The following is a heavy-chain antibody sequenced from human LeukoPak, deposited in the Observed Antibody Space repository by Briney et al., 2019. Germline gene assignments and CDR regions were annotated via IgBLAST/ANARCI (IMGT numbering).Heavy chain of an antibody. V-gene: IGHV3-11*03. Sequence: GGSLRLSCAASGFTFSDYYMSWIRRAPGKGLEWVSYISSSSSYTNYADSVKGRFTISRDNAKNTLYLQMNSLRTEDTAVYYCAKAEGYDILTGLDYWGQGTLVTVSS. J-gene: IGHJ4*02. CDR2: ISSSSSYT. CDR1: GFTFSDYY. CDR3: AKAEGYDILTGLDY. D-gene: IGHD3-9*01.